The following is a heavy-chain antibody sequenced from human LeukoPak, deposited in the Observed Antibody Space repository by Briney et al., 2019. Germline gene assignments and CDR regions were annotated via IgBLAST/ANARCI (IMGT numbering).Heavy chain of an antibody. D-gene: IGHD1-26*01. CDR2: IYYTGNT. J-gene: IGHJ4*02. CDR1: GGSISNSF. Sequence: SETLSLTCAVSGGSISNSFWSWIRQPPGKGLEWIAYIYYTGNTKYNPSLKSRVTISVDTSKNQFSLRLSSVTAADTAVYYCARDSGSSPTFDYWGQGTLVTVSS. V-gene: IGHV4-59*01. CDR3: ARDSGSSPTFDY.